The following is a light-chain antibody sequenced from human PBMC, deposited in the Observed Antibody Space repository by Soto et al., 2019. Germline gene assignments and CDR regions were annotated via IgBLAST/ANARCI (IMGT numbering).Light chain of an antibody. CDR1: SSNIGSNA. CDR2: NNN. J-gene: IGLJ3*02. CDR3: ATWDDGLNGWV. V-gene: IGLV1-44*01. Sequence: QAVVTQPPSASGTPGQRVTIYCSGRSSNIGSNAVNWYQQFPGMAPKVLIYNNNERPSGVPDRFSGSKSGTSASLAISGLQSEDEADYYCATWDDGLNGWVFGGGTKVTVL.